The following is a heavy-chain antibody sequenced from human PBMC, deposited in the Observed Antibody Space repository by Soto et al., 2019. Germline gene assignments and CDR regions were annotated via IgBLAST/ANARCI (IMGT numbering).Heavy chain of an antibody. CDR1: GFTFSSYA. V-gene: IGHV3-23*01. J-gene: IGHJ4*02. CDR2: ISGSGGST. CDR3: AKDGGLVINEYYFDY. D-gene: IGHD3-9*01. Sequence: AGGSLRLSCAASGFTFSSYAMSWVRQAPGKGLEWVSAISGSGGSTYYADSVKGRFTISRDNSKNTLYLQMNSLRAEDTAVYYCAKDGGLVINEYYFDYWGQGTLVTVSS.